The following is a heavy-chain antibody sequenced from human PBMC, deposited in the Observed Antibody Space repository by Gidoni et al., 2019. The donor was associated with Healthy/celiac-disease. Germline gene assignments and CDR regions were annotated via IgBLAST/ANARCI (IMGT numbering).Heavy chain of an antibody. V-gene: IGHV3-49*04. J-gene: IGHJ6*03. Sequence: EVQLVESGGGLVQPGRSLRLSCTASGFTFGDYAMSWVRQAPGKGLEWVGFIRSKAYGGTTEYAASVKGRFTISRDDSKSIAYLQMNSLKTEDTAVYYCLAAGHYYYYYMDVWGKGTTVTVSS. CDR1: GFTFGDYA. CDR2: IRSKAYGGTT. D-gene: IGHD6-13*01. CDR3: LAAGHYYYYYMDV.